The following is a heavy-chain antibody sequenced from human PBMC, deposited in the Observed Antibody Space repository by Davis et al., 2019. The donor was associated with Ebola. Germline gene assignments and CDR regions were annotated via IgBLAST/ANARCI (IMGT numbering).Heavy chain of an antibody. CDR3: AREIVVVVAATGYYYYGMDV. Sequence: GGSLRLSCAASGLTFSSYAMSWVRQAPGKGLEWVSAISGSGGSTYYADSVKGRFTISRDNSKNTLYLQMNSLRAEDTAVYYCAREIVVVVAATGYYYYGMDVWGKGTTVTVSS. CDR1: GLTFSSYA. V-gene: IGHV3-23*01. CDR2: ISGSGGST. D-gene: IGHD2-15*01. J-gene: IGHJ6*04.